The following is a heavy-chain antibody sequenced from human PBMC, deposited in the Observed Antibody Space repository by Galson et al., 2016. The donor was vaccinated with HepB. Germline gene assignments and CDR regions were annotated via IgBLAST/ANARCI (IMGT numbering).Heavy chain of an antibody. CDR2: VDTSGSA. D-gene: IGHD6-19*01. CDR3: ALSPGWYSGWFDP. Sequence: TLSLTCSVSGGSINGGSYYYDWIRQSAGKGLEWIGRVDTSGSATYSPSFKSRVTISIETSKNHFSLNLSSVTAGETAVYFCALSPGWYSGWFDPWGQGTLVTVSS. CDR1: GGSINGGSYY. J-gene: IGHJ5*02. V-gene: IGHV4-61*02.